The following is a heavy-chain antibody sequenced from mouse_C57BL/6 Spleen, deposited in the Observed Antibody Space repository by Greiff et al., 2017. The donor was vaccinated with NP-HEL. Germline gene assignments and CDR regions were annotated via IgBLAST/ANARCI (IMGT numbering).Heavy chain of an antibody. CDR3: ARLDYSGRYFDV. CDR1: GFSLTSYG. CDR2: IWSDGST. J-gene: IGHJ1*03. V-gene: IGHV2-6*03. Sequence: VQLQESGPGLVAPSQSLSITCTVSGFSLTSYGVHWVRQPPGKGLEWLVVIWSDGSTTYNSALKSSLSISKDNSKSQVFLKMNSLQTDDTAMYYCARLDYSGRYFDVWGTGTTVTVSS. D-gene: IGHD1-1*02.